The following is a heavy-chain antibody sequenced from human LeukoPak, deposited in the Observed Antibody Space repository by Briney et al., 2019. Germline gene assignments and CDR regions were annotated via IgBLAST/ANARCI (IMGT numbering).Heavy chain of an antibody. CDR3: ARTYGDYGDAFDI. J-gene: IGHJ3*02. D-gene: IGHD4-17*01. V-gene: IGHV3-23*01. Sequence: GGSLRLSCAASGFPFSSYAMNWVRQAPGKGLEWVSAISGSGASTYYADSVKDRFTLSRDDSKNTLYLQMNSLRAEDTAVYYCARTYGDYGDAFDIWGQGTMVTVSS. CDR2: ISGSGAST. CDR1: GFPFSSYA.